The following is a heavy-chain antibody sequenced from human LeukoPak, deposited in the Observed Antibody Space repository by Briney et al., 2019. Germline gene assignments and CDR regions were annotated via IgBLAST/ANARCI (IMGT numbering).Heavy chain of an antibody. CDR2: ISASGNYI. J-gene: IGHJ3*02. CDR3: ARGLYYCGTDAFDI. CDR1: GFSFSSYS. D-gene: IGHD2-21*01. Sequence: GGSLRLSCAAPGFSFSSYSMNWVRQAPGRGLEWVSSISASGNYIYYADSVKGRFTISRDSAENSLYLQMNSLGAEDTAVYYCARGLYYCGTDAFDIWGQGTMVTVS. V-gene: IGHV3-21*01.